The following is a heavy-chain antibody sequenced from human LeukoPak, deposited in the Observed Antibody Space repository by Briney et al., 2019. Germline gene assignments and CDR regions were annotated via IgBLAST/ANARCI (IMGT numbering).Heavy chain of an antibody. J-gene: IGHJ3*02. D-gene: IGHD5-12*01. Sequence: SETLSLICSVSGASISSHYWSWIRQPPGKGLEWIGHIYYTGSTTYNPSLRSRVTMSVDTSKNQFSLKLSSVTAADTAVYYCARDGIVANGFDIWAKGQWSPSLQ. V-gene: IGHV4-59*11. CDR2: IYYTGST. CDR1: GASISSHY. CDR3: ARDGIVANGFDI.